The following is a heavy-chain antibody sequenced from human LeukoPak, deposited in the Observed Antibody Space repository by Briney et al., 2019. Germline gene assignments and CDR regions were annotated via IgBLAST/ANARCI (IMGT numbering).Heavy chain of an antibody. CDR3: ARHYGP. D-gene: IGHD3-10*01. CDR1: GGSISTYY. CDR2: IYYSGST. Sequence: PSETLSLTCFVSGGSISTYYWTWIRQPSGKGLEWIGSIYYSGSTYYNPSLKSRVTISVDTSKNQFSLKLNSVTATDTAVYYCARHYGPWGQGTLVTVSS. V-gene: IGHV4-59*08. J-gene: IGHJ4*02.